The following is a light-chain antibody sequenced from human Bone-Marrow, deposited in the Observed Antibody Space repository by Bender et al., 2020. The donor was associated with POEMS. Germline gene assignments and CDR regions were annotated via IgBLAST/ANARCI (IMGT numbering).Light chain of an antibody. CDR1: SSNIGNNW. Sequence: QSVLMQPPSVSAAPGQKVTISCSGSSSNIGNNWVSWYQQVPGKAPKLLIFDNRDRPSGIPDRFTGSKSDTSATLDITGLQSGDEADYYCGTWDSSLKTWVFGGGTKLTVL. V-gene: IGLV1-51*01. J-gene: IGLJ3*02. CDR2: DNR. CDR3: GTWDSSLKTWV.